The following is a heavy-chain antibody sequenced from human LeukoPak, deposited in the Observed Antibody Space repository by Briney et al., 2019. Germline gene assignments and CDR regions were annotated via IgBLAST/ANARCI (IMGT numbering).Heavy chain of an antibody. J-gene: IGHJ3*02. CDR2: IIPIFTTA. CDR3: ARGYSYGHDAFDI. CDR1: GGTISNYV. V-gene: IGHV1-69*13. Sequence: SVKVSCKAAGGTISNYVISWVRQAPGQGLEWMGGIIPIFTTANYAQKFQGRVTITADESTSTAYMELSSLRSEDTAVYYCARGYSYGHDAFDIWGQGTMVTVSS. D-gene: IGHD5-18*01.